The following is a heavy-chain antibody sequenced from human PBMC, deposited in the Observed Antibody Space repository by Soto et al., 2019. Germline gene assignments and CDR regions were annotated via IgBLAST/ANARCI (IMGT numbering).Heavy chain of an antibody. CDR2: ISYDGSNK. CDR1: GFTFSSYA. J-gene: IGHJ4*02. V-gene: IGHV3-30-3*01. Sequence: QVQLVESGGGVVQPGRSLRLSCAASGFTFSSYAMHGVRQAPGKGLEWVAVISYDGSNKYYADSVKGRFTISRDNSKNTLYLQMSSLRAEDTAVYYCAREPSPGTAAAGHSRDYWGQGTLVTVSS. D-gene: IGHD6-13*01. CDR3: AREPSPGTAAAGHSRDY.